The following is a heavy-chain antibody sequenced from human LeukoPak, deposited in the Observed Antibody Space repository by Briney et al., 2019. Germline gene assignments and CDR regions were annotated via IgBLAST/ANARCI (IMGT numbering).Heavy chain of an antibody. CDR3: AKDRASWAIDD. D-gene: IGHD3-16*01. CDR1: GFTVSSNY. CDR2: IGGDGIA. Sequence: GGSLRLSCAASGFTVSSNYMSWVRQAPGGGLEWISYIGGDGIAFYADSVKGRFTASKDDARKSMYLQMNSLRVEDTAVYYCAKDRASWAIDDWGQGTQVTVSS. V-gene: IGHV3-69-1*01. J-gene: IGHJ4*02.